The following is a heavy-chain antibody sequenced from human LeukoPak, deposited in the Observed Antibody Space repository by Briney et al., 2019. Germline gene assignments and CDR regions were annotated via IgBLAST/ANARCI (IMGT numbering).Heavy chain of an antibody. D-gene: IGHD2-15*01. J-gene: IGHJ5*02. CDR1: GGSISSSSYY. CDR2: IYYSGST. V-gene: IGHV4-39*07. CDR3: AGRYCSGGSCRLP. Sequence: MASETLSLTCTVSGGSISSSSYYWGWIRQPPGKGLEWIGSIYYSGSTYYNPSLKSRVTISVDTSNNQFSLKLSSVTAADTAVYYCAGRYCSGGSCRLPWGQGTLVTVSS.